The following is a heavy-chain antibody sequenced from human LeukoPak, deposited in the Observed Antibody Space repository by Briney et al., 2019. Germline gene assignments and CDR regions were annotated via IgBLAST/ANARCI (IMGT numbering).Heavy chain of an antibody. V-gene: IGHV4-34*01. J-gene: IGHJ6*02. CDR2: INHSGST. CDR1: GGSFSGYY. CDR3: ARVGYSYGYSDPMDV. D-gene: IGHD5-18*01. Sequence: SETLSLICAVYGGSFSGYYWSWIRQPPGKGLEWIGEINHSGSTNYNPSLKSRVTISVDTSKNQFSLKLSSVTAADTAVYYCARVGYSYGYSDPMDVWGQGTTVTVSS.